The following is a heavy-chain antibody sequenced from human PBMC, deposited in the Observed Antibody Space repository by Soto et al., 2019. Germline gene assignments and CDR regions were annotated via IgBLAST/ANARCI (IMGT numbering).Heavy chain of an antibody. CDR2: INAGNGNT. CDR3: ARSYDLWSGYYKYPRDY. Sequence: QVQLVQSGAEVKKPGASVKVSCKASGYTFTSYAMHLVRQAPGQRLEWMGWINAGNGNTKYSQKFQGRVTITRDTSASTAYMELSRLRSEDTAVYYCARSYDLWSGYYKYPRDYWGQGTLVTVSS. J-gene: IGHJ4*02. V-gene: IGHV1-3*01. D-gene: IGHD3-3*01. CDR1: GYTFTSYA.